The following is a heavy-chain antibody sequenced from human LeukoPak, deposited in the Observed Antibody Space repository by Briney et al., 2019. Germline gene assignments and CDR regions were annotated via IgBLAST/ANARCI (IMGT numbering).Heavy chain of an antibody. D-gene: IGHD4-23*01. J-gene: IGHJ6*02. CDR1: GGTFSRYG. CDR3: AVEGYGGNSWSGFRYYYYYGMDV. V-gene: IGHV1-69*13. CDR2: ITPLFGTP. Sequence: GASVKVSCKASGGTFSRYGISWVRQAPGQGLEWMGGITPLFGTPNYAQKFQGRVTITADESTSTAYMELSSLRSEDTAVYYCAVEGYGGNSWSGFRYYYYYGMDVWGQGTTVTVSS.